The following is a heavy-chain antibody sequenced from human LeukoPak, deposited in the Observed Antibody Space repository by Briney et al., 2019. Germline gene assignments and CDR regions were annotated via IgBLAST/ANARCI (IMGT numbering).Heavy chain of an antibody. V-gene: IGHV3-23*01. J-gene: IGHJ4*02. D-gene: IGHD5-12*01. Sequence: GGSLRLSCAASGFTFSTYAMSWVRQAPGKGLEWLSALIDSGTNTFYADSVKGRFTISRDNSRNTLYLQMDSLRAEDTAVYYCAKQVAAPGPIDYWGQGTLVTVSS. CDR3: AKQVAAPGPIDY. CDR1: GFTFSTYA. CDR2: LIDSGTNT.